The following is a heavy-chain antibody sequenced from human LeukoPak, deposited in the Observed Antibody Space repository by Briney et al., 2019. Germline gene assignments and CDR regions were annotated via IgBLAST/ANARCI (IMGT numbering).Heavy chain of an antibody. D-gene: IGHD2-15*01. J-gene: IGHJ5*02. CDR3: AKSKEDCCGSFDP. CDR2: ISGSATT. CDR1: GFTFSSYA. V-gene: IGHV3-23*01. Sequence: GGSLRLSCAASGFTFSSYATSWVRQAPGKGLEWVSAISGSATTYYADSVRGRFIISRDNSKNTLYLQMSSLRAEDTAVYYCAKSKEDCCGSFDPWGQGTLVTVSS.